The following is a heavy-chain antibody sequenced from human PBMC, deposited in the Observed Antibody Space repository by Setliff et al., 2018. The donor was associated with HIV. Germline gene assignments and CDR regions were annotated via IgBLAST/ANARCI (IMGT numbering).Heavy chain of an antibody. D-gene: IGHD6-25*01. Sequence: PGESLKISCHLSGYSFVDFWIGWVRQMPGKGLEWVGFIYPGDSDSRYSPSFRGQVTISADKSTTTDYLDWASLKASDTAMYYCVRYIGAAAGYIDHWGQGTLVTVSS. V-gene: IGHV5-51*01. J-gene: IGHJ4*02. CDR1: GYSFVDFW. CDR2: IYPGDSDS. CDR3: VRYIGAAAGYIDH.